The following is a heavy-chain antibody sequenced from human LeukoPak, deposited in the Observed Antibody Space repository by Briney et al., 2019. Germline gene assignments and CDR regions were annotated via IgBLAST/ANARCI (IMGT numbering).Heavy chain of an antibody. V-gene: IGHV1-2*02. J-gene: IGHJ6*02. D-gene: IGHD3-3*01. Sequence: GASVKVSCKASGYTFTGYYMHWVRQAPGQGLEWMGWINPNSGGTNYAQKFQGRVTMTRDTSISTAYMELSRLRSDDTAVYYCAREPYDFWSGYGYYYGMDVWSQGTTVTVSS. CDR3: AREPYDFWSGYGYYYGMDV. CDR2: INPNSGGT. CDR1: GYTFTGYY.